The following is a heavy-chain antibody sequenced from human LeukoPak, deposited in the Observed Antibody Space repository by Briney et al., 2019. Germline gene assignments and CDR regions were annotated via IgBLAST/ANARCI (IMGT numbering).Heavy chain of an antibody. Sequence: GGSLRLSCAASGFTFSSYSMNWVRQAPGKGLEWVSSISSSSSYIYYADSVKGRFTISRDNAKNSLYLQMNSLRAEDTAVYYCACLCVTMIVVVTDYMDVWGKGTTVTVSS. CDR1: GFTFSSYS. V-gene: IGHV3-21*01. CDR3: ACLCVTMIVVVTDYMDV. D-gene: IGHD3-22*01. J-gene: IGHJ6*03. CDR2: ISSSSSYI.